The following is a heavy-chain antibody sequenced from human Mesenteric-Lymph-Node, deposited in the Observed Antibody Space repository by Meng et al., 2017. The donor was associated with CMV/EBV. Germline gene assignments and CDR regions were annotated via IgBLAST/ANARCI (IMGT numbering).Heavy chain of an antibody. CDR3: ARDRFRGAARPVGWFDP. V-gene: IGHV1-46*01. CDR1: GYTFTCYY. J-gene: IGHJ5*02. D-gene: IGHD6-6*01. Sequence: ASVKVSCKASGYTFTCYYMHWVRQAPGQGLEWMGIINPCGGSTSDAQKFQSRVTMTRDTSTSTVYMELSSLRSEDTAVYYCARDRFRGAARPVGWFDPWGQGTLVTVSS. CDR2: INPCGGST.